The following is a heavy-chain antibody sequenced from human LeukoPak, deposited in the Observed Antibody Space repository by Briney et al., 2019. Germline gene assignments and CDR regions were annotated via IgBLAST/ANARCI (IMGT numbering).Heavy chain of an antibody. CDR2: ISEDSSII. CDR1: GFTFSIYG. V-gene: IGHV3-48*01. D-gene: IGHD6-6*01. CDR3: ARGAARRDNWFDP. J-gene: IGHJ5*02. Sequence: GGSLRPSCAASGFTFSIYGMNWVRQAPGKGLEWVSYISEDSSIIHHADSVKGRFTISRDNAKNSLYLQMNSLRVEDTAVYYCARGAARRDNWFDPWGRGTLVTVSS.